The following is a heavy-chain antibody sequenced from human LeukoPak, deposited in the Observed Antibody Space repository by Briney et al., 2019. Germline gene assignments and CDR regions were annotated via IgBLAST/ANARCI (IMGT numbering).Heavy chain of an antibody. J-gene: IGHJ4*02. Sequence: GGSLRLSCAASGFTFSSYAMHWVRQAPGKGLEWVAVISYDGSNKYYADSVKGRFTISRDNSKNTLYLQMNSLRAEDTAVYYCAGLLAAAGTYGDYWGQGTLVTVSS. CDR3: AGLLAAAGTYGDY. CDR1: GFTFSSYA. CDR2: ISYDGSNK. V-gene: IGHV3-30-3*01. D-gene: IGHD6-13*01.